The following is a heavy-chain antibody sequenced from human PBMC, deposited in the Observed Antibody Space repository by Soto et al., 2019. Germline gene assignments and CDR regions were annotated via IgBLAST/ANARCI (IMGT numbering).Heavy chain of an antibody. CDR3: AKDFSAALNWFDT. J-gene: IGHJ5*02. CDR1: GFTFRSHA. V-gene: IGHV3-23*01. CDR2: ISGSGGST. Sequence: LRLSCAASGFTFRSHAMSCVRQAPVKGLEWVSGISGSGGSTYYADSVQGRFIISRDNSKNTLYLHMNSLRVEDTAIYYCAKDFSAALNWFDTWGQGTLVTVSS. D-gene: IGHD6-25*01.